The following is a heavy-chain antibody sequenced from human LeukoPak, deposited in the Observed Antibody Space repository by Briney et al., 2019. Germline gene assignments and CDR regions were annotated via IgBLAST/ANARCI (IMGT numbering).Heavy chain of an antibody. V-gene: IGHV5-51*01. CDR1: GYISTTYW. Sequence: GESLKISCKGSGYISTTYWIAWVRQMPGKGLEWMGLIYPGDSDTRYSPSFQGQVTISADKSISTAYLQWSSLEASDTAMYYCARHGGSYDYDSWGQGTLVTVSS. CDR2: IYPGDSDT. CDR3: ARHGGSYDYDS. J-gene: IGHJ4*02. D-gene: IGHD5-12*01.